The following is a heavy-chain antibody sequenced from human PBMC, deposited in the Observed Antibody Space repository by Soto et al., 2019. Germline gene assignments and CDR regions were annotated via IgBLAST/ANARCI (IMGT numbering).Heavy chain of an antibody. J-gene: IGHJ6*04. CDR2: ISGSGGST. Sequence: EVQVSESGGGLVQPGGSLRLSCAGSGFNFSNYAMNWVRQTPGKGLEWVSAISGSGGSTKNADSVTGRFIISRDNSKNTLYLQMNSLRADDTAIYYCAKSDSSPIFGVVRYGMDVWGAGTTVTVSS. D-gene: IGHD3-3*01. V-gene: IGHV3-23*01. CDR1: GFNFSNYA. CDR3: AKSDSSPIFGVVRYGMDV.